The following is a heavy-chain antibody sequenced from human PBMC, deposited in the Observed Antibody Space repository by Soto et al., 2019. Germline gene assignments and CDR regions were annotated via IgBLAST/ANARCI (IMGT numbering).Heavy chain of an antibody. V-gene: IGHV3-23*01. J-gene: IGHJ4*02. D-gene: IGHD5-12*01. Sequence: GGSLRLSCAASGFTFSSYAMSWVRQAPGKGLEWVSAISGSGGSTYYADSVKGRFTISRDNSKNTLYLQMNSLRAEDTAVYYCAKDGEARFVEMATIMRDYWGQGTLVTVSS. CDR2: ISGSGGST. CDR3: AKDGEARFVEMATIMRDY. CDR1: GFTFSSYA.